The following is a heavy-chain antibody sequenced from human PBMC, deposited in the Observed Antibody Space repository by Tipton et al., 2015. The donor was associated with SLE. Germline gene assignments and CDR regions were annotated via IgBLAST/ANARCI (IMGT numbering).Heavy chain of an antibody. Sequence: TLSLTCAVYGGSFSGYYWSWFRQPPGKGLEWIGEINHSGSTNYNPSLKSRVTISVDTSKNQFSLKLSSVTAADTAVYYCARDRGSLGAFDIWGQGTMVTVSS. CDR3: ARDRGSLGAFDI. CDR2: INHSGST. J-gene: IGHJ3*02. CDR1: GGSFSGYY. D-gene: IGHD2-15*01. V-gene: IGHV4-34*01.